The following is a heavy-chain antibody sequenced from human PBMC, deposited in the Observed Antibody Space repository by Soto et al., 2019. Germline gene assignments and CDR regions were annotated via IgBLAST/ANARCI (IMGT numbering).Heavy chain of an antibody. CDR2: INAGNGNT. J-gene: IGHJ4*02. V-gene: IGHV1-3*05. CDR1: GYTFTGYA. D-gene: IGHD6-19*01. CDR3: ARAVAVPADFDY. Sequence: QVQLVQSGAEEKKPGASVKVSCKASGYTFTGYAMHWVRQAPGQRLEWMGWINAGNGNTKYPQKFQGRATITRATSASTAYMELSSLRSEDTAVYYCARAVAVPADFDYWGQGTLVTVSS.